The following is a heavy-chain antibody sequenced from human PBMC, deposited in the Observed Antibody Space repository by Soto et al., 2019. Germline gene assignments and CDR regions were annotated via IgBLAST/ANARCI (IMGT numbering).Heavy chain of an antibody. D-gene: IGHD3-22*01. CDR3: ARDRVSYDTAAAFDI. Sequence: QVQLVESGGGLVKPGGSLRLSCAASGFTFSDYYMSWIRQAPGKGLEWVSYISSSSSYTNYADSVKGRFTISRDNAKNSLYLQMNSLRAEDTAVYYCARDRVSYDTAAAFDIWGQGTMVTVSS. J-gene: IGHJ3*02. CDR2: ISSSSSYT. V-gene: IGHV3-11*05. CDR1: GFTFSDYY.